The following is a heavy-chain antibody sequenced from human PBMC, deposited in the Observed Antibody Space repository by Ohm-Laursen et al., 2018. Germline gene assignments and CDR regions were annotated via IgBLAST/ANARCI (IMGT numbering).Heavy chain of an antibody. V-gene: IGHV3-11*01. CDR3: AREGRQYSSGRQVDY. J-gene: IGHJ4*02. D-gene: IGHD6-19*01. CDR1: GFTFSDYY. Sequence: SLRLSCAASGFTFSDYYMSWIRQAPGKGLEWVSYISSSGSTIYYADSVKGRFTISRDNAKNSLYLQMNSLRSEDTAVYYCAREGRQYSSGRQVDYWGQGTLVTVSS. CDR2: ISSSGSTI.